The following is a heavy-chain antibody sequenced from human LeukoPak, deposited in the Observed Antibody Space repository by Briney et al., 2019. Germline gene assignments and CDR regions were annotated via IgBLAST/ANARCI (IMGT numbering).Heavy chain of an antibody. Sequence: SETLPLTCTVSGCSIISAYYWGLIRQPPGKGLEWIGSIFHSGNTFYNPSLKSRVTISVDTSKNQFSLRLNSVTAADTAVYYCATGVSGALYYFDYWGQGILVTVSS. D-gene: IGHD3-10*01. CDR3: ATGVSGALYYFDY. CDR1: GCSIISAYY. J-gene: IGHJ4*02. V-gene: IGHV4-38-2*02. CDR2: IFHSGNT.